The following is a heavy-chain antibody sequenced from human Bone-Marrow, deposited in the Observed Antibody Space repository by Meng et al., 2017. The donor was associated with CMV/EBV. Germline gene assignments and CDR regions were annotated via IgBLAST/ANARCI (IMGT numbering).Heavy chain of an antibody. D-gene: IGHD3-10*01. CDR2: IYYSGST. CDR1: GDSISSHY. Sequence: GSLRLSCSVSGDSISSHYWSWIRQPPGKGLEWIGYIYYSGSTNYNPSLKSRVTISIDTSKNQFSLRLSSVTAADTAVYYCASIYGSGIQHFDNWGQGTLVTVSS. V-gene: IGHV4-59*11. CDR3: ASIYGSGIQHFDN. J-gene: IGHJ4*02.